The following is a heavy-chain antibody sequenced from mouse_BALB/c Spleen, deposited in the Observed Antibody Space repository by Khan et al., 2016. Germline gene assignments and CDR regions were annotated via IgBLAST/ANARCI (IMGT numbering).Heavy chain of an antibody. Sequence: QVQLKESGPGLVAPTQSPSITCTVSGFSLSSYDITWIRQPPGKGLEWLGVIWTGGGTNYNSAFMSRLSISKDNSKSQVFLKMNSLQTDDTAIYYCVRGGYDGDYWGQGTLVTVSA. CDR3: VRGGYDGDY. V-gene: IGHV2-9-2*01. D-gene: IGHD2-2*01. CDR2: IWTGGGT. CDR1: GFSLSSYD. J-gene: IGHJ3*01.